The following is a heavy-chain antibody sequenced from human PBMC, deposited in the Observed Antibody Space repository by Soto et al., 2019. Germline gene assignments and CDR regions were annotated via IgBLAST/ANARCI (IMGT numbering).Heavy chain of an antibody. J-gene: IGHJ4*02. CDR3: ARDQRVGELGIDY. CDR1: GFTFSSYW. D-gene: IGHD3-10*01. V-gene: IGHV3-74*01. CDR2: INTDGRST. Sequence: PGGSLRLSCAGSGFTFSSYWMHWVRQAPGKGLVWVSRINTDGRSTTYADSVKGRFTVSRDNAKNTLYLQMYSLRAEDTAVYYCARDQRVGELGIDYWGQGTLVTVSS.